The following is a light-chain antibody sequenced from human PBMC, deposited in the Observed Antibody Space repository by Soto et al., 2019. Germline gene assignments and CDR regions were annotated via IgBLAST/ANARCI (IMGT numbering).Light chain of an antibody. Sequence: DIQMTQSPSSLSASVGDRVTITCRASQSISSYLNWYQQKPGKAPKLLIYAASSLQSGVPSRFRGSGPGTDFTLTISSLQPEDFATYYCQQSYSTPRYTFGQGTKLEIK. CDR3: QQSYSTPRYT. V-gene: IGKV1-39*01. CDR1: QSISSY. CDR2: AAS. J-gene: IGKJ2*01.